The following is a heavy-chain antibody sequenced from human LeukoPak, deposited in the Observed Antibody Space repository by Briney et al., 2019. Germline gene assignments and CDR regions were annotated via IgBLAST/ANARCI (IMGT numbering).Heavy chain of an antibody. CDR1: GGSMSSYY. CDR3: ARGYTHTWRLAY. J-gene: IGHJ4*02. CDR2: IYYRGST. V-gene: IGHV4-59*01. Sequence: SETLSLTCTVSGGSMSSYYWRWIRQPPGKGLECIGYIYYRGSTNYNPSLRSRVTISVDTSKNQFPLKLSSVTAADTAVYLCARGYTHTWRLAYWGQGTLVTVSS. D-gene: IGHD2-2*02.